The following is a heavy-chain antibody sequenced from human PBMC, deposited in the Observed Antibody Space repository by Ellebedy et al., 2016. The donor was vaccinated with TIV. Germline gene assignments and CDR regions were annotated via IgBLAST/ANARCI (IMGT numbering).Heavy chain of an antibody. CDR1: GFTFSNSW. V-gene: IGHV3-74*01. Sequence: GESLKISCAGSGFTFSNSWMHWVRQAPGKGLMWVARTNPDGNWTHYADSVKGRFTMSRDNSKNMLFLQMSRLRVEDTAMYYCVSRSAGGYGYWGQGTLVTVSS. CDR3: VSRSAGGYGY. J-gene: IGHJ4*02. CDR2: TNPDGNWT. D-gene: IGHD6-13*01.